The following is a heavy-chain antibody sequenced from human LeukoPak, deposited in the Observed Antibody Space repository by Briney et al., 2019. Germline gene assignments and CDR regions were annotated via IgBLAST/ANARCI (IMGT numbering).Heavy chain of an antibody. V-gene: IGHV4-39*01. D-gene: IGHD6-6*01. CDR2: IYYSGST. CDR3: ARLKPQSSRGRYMDV. Sequence: PSETLSLTCTVSGGSISSSSYYWGWIRQPPGKGLEWIGRIYYSGSTYYNPSLKSRVTVCVDTSKNQFSLKLSSVTAADTAVYYCARLKPQSSRGRYMDVWGKGTTVTISS. J-gene: IGHJ6*03. CDR1: GGSISSSSYY.